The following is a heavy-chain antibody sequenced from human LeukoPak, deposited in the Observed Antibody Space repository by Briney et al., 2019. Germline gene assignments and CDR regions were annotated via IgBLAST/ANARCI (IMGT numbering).Heavy chain of an antibody. CDR1: GFIFSQYS. J-gene: IGHJ5*02. D-gene: IGHD5-12*01. CDR3: ARDAGNSGYGCDL. V-gene: IGHV3-48*01. Sequence: GGSLRLSCAASGFIFSQYSMNWVRQAPGKGLEWVSHIRSSSETFYADSEKGRFTISRDNARNSLYLQVNNLRGEDAAIYYCARDAGNSGYGCDLWGQGTLVTVSS. CDR2: IRSSSET.